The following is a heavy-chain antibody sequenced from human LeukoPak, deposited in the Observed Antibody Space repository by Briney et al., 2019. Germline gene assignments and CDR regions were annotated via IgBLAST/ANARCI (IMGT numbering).Heavy chain of an antibody. V-gene: IGHV4-34*01. CDR3: ARGLAHDFWSGYSGDY. D-gene: IGHD3-3*01. J-gene: IGHJ4*02. CDR2: INHSGST. Sequence: PSETLSLTCAVYGGSFSGYYWSWIRLPPGKGLEWIGEINHSGSTNYNPSLKSRVTISVDTSKNQFSLKLSSVTAADTAVYYCARGLAHDFWSGYSGDYWGQGTLVTVSS. CDR1: GGSFSGYY.